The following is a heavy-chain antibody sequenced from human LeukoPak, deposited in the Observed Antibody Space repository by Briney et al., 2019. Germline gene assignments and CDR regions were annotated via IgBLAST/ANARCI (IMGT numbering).Heavy chain of an antibody. CDR1: GGSICSSSYY. J-gene: IGHJ4*02. CDR3: ARLGYCSSTSCPRFDY. CDR2: IYYSGST. D-gene: IGHD2-2*01. V-gene: IGHV4-39*01. Sequence: PSETLSLTCTVSGGSICSSSYYWGWIRQPPGKGLEWIGSIYYSGSTYYNPSLKSRVTISVDTSKNQFSLKLSSVTAADTAVYYCARLGYCSSTSCPRFDYWGQGTLVTVSS.